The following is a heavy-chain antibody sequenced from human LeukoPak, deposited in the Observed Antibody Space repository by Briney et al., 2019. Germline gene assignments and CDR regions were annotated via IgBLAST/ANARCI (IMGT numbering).Heavy chain of an antibody. J-gene: IGHJ4*03. D-gene: IGHD3-10*01. CDR3: ASAEGGLLWFGNFDY. Sequence: GESLKISCKGSGYSFTSYWIGWVRQMPGKGLEWMGIIYPGDSDTRYSPSFQGQVTISADKSISTAYLQWSSLKASDTAMYYCASAEGGLLWFGNFDYWGQGTMVTVSS. V-gene: IGHV5-51*01. CDR2: IYPGDSDT. CDR1: GYSFTSYW.